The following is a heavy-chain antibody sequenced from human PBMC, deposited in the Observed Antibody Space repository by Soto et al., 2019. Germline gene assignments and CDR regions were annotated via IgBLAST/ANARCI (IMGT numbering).Heavy chain of an antibody. CDR3: AKDRVKGDGYGTLILGY. D-gene: IGHD5-12*01. CDR2: IYYSGST. V-gene: IGHV4-39*07. Sequence: PSETLSLTCTVSGGSISSSSFHWGWIRQPPGKGLEWIGSIYYSGSTYYSPSLKSRVTISVDTSKNTLYLQMNSLRAEDTAVYYCAKDRVKGDGYGTLILGYWGQGTLVTVSS. J-gene: IGHJ4*02. CDR1: GGSISSSSFH.